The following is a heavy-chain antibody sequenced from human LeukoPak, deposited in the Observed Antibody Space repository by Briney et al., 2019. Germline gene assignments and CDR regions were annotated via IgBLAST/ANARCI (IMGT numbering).Heavy chain of an antibody. CDR3: ARHVARLGVRGVTVYYMDV. CDR1: GGSISSSSYY. D-gene: IGHD3-10*01. J-gene: IGHJ6*03. CDR2: IYYSGST. V-gene: IGHV4-39*01. Sequence: SETLSLTCTVSGGSISSSSYYWGRIRQPPGKGLEWIGSIYYSGSTYYNPSLKSRVTISVDTSKNQFSLKLSSVTAADTAVYYCARHVARLGVRGVTVYYMDVWGKGPRSPSP.